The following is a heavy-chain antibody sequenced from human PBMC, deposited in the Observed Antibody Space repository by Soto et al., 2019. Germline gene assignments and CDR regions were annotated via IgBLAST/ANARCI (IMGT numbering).Heavy chain of an antibody. Sequence: GGSLRLSCVASGFTFSSYWMHWVRQAPGKGLVWVSRINSDGSSTSYADSVKGRFTISRDNAKNTLYLQMNSLKTDDTAVYYCARDLASGVQLAAGVFDYWGQGTLVTVSS. CDR3: ARDLASGVQLAAGVFDY. CDR2: INSDGSST. V-gene: IGHV3-74*01. J-gene: IGHJ4*02. D-gene: IGHD1-1*01. CDR1: GFTFSSYW.